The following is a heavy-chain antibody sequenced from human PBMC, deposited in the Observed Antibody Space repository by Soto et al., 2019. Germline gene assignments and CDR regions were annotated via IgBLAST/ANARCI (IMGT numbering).Heavy chain of an antibody. J-gene: IGHJ4*02. CDR1: GFSFSSFG. D-gene: IGHD5-18*01. V-gene: IGHV3-30*18. CDR3: AKNPQVWPLSYYFDD. Sequence: QVQLVESGGGVVQPGRSLRLSCAASGFSFSSFGMHWVRQAPGKGLERVSVISYDGSEKYYAVSVKGRFTISRDNSKNTLYLQMNSLSAEDTAVYYCAKNPQVWPLSYYFDDWGQGTLVTVSS. CDR2: ISYDGSEK.